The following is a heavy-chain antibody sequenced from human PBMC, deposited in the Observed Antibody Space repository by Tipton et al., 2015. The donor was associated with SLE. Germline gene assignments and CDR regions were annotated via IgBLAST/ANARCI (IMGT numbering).Heavy chain of an antibody. J-gene: IGHJ4*02. CDR1: GGSISNYY. CDR2: IYYSGNT. D-gene: IGHD6-13*01. V-gene: IGHV4-59*01. CDR3: ARDSSSWYN. Sequence: TLPLTCTVSGGSISNYYWSWIRQPPGKRVEWVGYIYYSGNTNYNPSLKNRVTISLDTSKNQFSLKLSSVTAADTAVYYCARDSSSWYNWGQGTLVTVSS.